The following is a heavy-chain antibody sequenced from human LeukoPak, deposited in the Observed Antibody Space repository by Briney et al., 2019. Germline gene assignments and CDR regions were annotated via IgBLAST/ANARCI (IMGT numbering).Heavy chain of an antibody. CDR1: GFTFSDYY. CDR2: ISGSGGST. D-gene: IGHD3-10*01. J-gene: IGHJ5*02. V-gene: IGHV3-23*01. CDR3: AKDRSPLWFGELLEPFDP. Sequence: TGGSLRLSCAASGFTFSDYYMSWIRQAPGKGLEWVSAISGSGGSTYYADSVKGRFTISRDNSKNTLYLQMNSLRAEDTAVYYCAKDRSPLWFGELLEPFDPWGQGTLVTVSS.